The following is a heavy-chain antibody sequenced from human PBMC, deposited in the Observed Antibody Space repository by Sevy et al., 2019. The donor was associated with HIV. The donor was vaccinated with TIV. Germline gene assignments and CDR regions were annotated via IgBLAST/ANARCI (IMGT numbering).Heavy chain of an antibody. CDR3: ARAVLCCISTSCYTFDY. D-gene: IGHD2-2*02. Sequence: GGSLRLSCAASGFTFSSYSMNWVRQAPGKGLEWVSSISSSSSYIYYADSVKGRFTISRDNAKNSLYLQMNSLRAEDTAVYYCARAVLCCISTSCYTFDYWGQGTLVTVSS. V-gene: IGHV3-21*01. CDR2: ISSSSSYI. J-gene: IGHJ4*02. CDR1: GFTFSSYS.